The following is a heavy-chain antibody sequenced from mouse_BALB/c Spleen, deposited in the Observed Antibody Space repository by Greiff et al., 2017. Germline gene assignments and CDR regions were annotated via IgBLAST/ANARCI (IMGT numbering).Heavy chain of an antibody. CDR1: GYTFTSYW. CDR3: SITTGFDY. D-gene: IGHD1-2*01. J-gene: IGHJ2*01. Sequence: LQQPGSELVRHGASVKLSCKASGYTFTSYWMHWVKQRPGQGLEWIGNIYPGSGSTNYDEKFKSKATLTVDTSSSTAYMQLSSLTSEDSAVYYCSITTGFDYWGQGTTLTVSS. CDR2: IYPGSGST. V-gene: IGHV1S22*01.